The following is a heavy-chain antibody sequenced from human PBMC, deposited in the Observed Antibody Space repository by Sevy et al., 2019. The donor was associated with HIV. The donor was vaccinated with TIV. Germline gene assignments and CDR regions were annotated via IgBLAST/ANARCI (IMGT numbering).Heavy chain of an antibody. Sequence: GGSLRLSCAASGFTFSDYGMHWVRQAPGKGLEWVALIWYDGNNTSYADSVKGRFTISRDNSKITLYLQMNSLRAEDTAVYYCASCPYYYDSSGYFDQWGQGTLVTVSS. CDR3: ASCPYYYDSSGYFDQ. V-gene: IGHV3-33*08. CDR2: IWYDGNNT. J-gene: IGHJ4*02. CDR1: GFTFSDYG. D-gene: IGHD3-22*01.